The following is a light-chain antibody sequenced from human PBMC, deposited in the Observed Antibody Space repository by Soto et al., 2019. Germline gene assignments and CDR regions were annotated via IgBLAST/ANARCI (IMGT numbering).Light chain of an antibody. J-gene: IGLJ1*01. CDR3: CSYAGSYTFV. CDR1: SSDVGGYDY. CDR2: DVI. V-gene: IGLV2-11*01. Sequence: QSVLTQPRSVSGSPGQSVTVSCSGTSSDVGGYDYVAWYQQYPGKAPKLMIYDVIKRPSGVPDRFSGSKSGNTASLTISGLRAEDEADYYCCSYAGSYTFVFGTGTNVTVL.